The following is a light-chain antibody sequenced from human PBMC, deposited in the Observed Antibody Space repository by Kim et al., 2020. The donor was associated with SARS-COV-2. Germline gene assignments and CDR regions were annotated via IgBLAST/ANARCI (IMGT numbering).Light chain of an antibody. Sequence: PGERAALSCRATESVSGNHLAWYQQKPDQAPRLLIYGVSRRATGIPDRFSGSGSATDFTLTISRLEPEDFAVYYCQQYGDSPRWTFGQGTKVDIK. CDR3: QQYGDSPRWT. CDR2: GVS. CDR1: ESVSGNH. J-gene: IGKJ1*01. V-gene: IGKV3-20*01.